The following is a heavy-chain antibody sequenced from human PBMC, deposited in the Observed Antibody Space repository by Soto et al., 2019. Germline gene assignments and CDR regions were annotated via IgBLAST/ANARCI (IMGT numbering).Heavy chain of an antibody. CDR2: IYYSGST. V-gene: IGHV4-59*01. D-gene: IGHD3-3*01. CDR1: GGSISSYY. J-gene: IGHJ6*02. Sequence: RSLTCTVSGGSISSYYWSWIRQPPGKGLEWIGYIYYSGSTNYNPSLKSRVTISVDTSKNQFSLKLSSVTAADTAVYYCARSLDFWSGSSYGMDVWGQGTTVTVSS. CDR3: ARSLDFWSGSSYGMDV.